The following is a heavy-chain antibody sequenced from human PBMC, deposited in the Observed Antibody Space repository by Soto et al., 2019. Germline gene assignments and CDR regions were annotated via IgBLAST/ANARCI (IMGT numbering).Heavy chain of an antibody. V-gene: IGHV4-34*01. CDR3: ARGGLGGYYDFWSGYFSSSFDY. Sequence: QVQLQQWGAGLLKPSETLSLTCAVYGGSFSGYYWSWIRQPPGKGLEWIGEINHSGSTNYNPSLKSRVTISGDTSKNQFSLKLSSVTAADTAVYYCARGGLGGYYDFWSGYFSSSFDYWGQGTLVTVSS. J-gene: IGHJ4*02. D-gene: IGHD3-3*01. CDR2: INHSGST. CDR1: GGSFSGYY.